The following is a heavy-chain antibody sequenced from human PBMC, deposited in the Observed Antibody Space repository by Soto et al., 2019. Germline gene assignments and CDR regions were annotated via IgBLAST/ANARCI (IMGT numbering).Heavy chain of an antibody. CDR3: AKEAYYGSGSYYRYGMDV. CDR1: GFTFSSYA. V-gene: IGHV3-23*01. D-gene: IGHD3-10*01. Sequence: GGSLRLSCAASGFTFSSYAMSWVRQAPGKGLEWVSAISGSGGSTYYADSVKGRFTISRDNSKNTLYLQMNSLRAGDTAVYYCAKEAYYGSGSYYRYGMDVWGQGTTVTVSS. J-gene: IGHJ6*02. CDR2: ISGSGGST.